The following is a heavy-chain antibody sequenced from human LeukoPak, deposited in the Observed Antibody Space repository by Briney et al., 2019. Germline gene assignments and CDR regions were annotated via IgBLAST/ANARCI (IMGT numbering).Heavy chain of an antibody. CDR2: INSEGSIA. Sequence: PGGSLRLSCAASGFSFSSYWMHWVRQAPGKGLVWVSRINSEGSIANYADYVRGRFTISRDNAKNALFLQLNSLRAEDTAVYYCAREGGLYYSSSFDYWGQGTLVTVSS. J-gene: IGHJ4*02. D-gene: IGHD6-13*01. CDR3: AREGGLYYSSSFDY. V-gene: IGHV3-74*01. CDR1: GFSFSSYW.